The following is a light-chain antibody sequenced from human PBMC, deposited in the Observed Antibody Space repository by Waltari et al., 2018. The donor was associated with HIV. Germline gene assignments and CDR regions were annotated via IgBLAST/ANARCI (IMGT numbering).Light chain of an antibody. CDR3: QQSYSSPRT. V-gene: IGKV1-39*01. CDR2: ATS. CDR1: QTFNTY. J-gene: IGKJ1*01. Sequence: DIQMTQSPSSLSASVGDRVSITCRASQTFNTYLNWYQQKPGKAPNLLIFATSTLQSGVPSRFSGSGSGTDFTLTISSLQPEDFVTYYCQQSYSSPRTFGQGTKVEVK.